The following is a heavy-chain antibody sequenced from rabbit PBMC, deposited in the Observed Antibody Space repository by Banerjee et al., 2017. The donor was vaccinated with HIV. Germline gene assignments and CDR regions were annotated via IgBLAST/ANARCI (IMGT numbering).Heavy chain of an antibody. D-gene: IGHD7-1*01. Sequence: QSLEESGGDLVKPGASVTLTCKASGFDFSSSYWICWVRQAPGKGLEWIATIGSTTGTTWYASWVNGRFTISSDNAQNTVDLQMNSLTAADTATYFCARVSYAGYAGYGSKLYFNLWGQGTLVTVS. J-gene: IGHJ4*01. CDR2: IGSTTGTT. CDR1: GFDFSSSYW. CDR3: ARVSYAGYAGYGSKLYFNL. V-gene: IGHV1S43*01.